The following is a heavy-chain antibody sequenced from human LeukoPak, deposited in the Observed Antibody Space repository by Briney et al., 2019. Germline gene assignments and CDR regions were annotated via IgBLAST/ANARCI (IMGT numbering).Heavy chain of an antibody. CDR2: IYYSGST. J-gene: IGHJ5*02. D-gene: IGHD3-10*01. V-gene: IGHV4-59*01. CDR1: GGSISSYY. Sequence: PSETLSLTCTLSGGSISSYYWSWIRQPPGKGLEWIGYIYYSGSTNYNPSLKSRVTISVDTSKNQFSLKLSSVTAADTAVYYCASSGDYYGSGSYSFDPWGQGTLVTVSS. CDR3: ASSGDYYGSGSYSFDP.